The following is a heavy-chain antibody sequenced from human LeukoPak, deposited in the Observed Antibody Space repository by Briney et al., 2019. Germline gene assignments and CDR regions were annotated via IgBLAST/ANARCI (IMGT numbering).Heavy chain of an antibody. J-gene: IGHJ5*02. CDR2: ISAYNGNT. CDR3: AAAYSRSWYSPNLFDP. D-gene: IGHD6-13*01. V-gene: IGHV1-18*01. CDR1: GYTFTSYG. Sequence: ASVKVSCKASGYTFTSYGISWVRQAPGQGLEWMGWISAYNGNTNYAQKLQGRVTMTTDTSTSTAYMELRSLRSDDTAVYYCAAAYSRSWYSPNLFDPWGQGTLVTVSS.